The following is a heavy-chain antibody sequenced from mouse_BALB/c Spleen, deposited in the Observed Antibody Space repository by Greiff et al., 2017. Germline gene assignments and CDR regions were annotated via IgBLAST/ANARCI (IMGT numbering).Heavy chain of an antibody. J-gene: IGHJ2*01. Sequence: QVQLQQSGAELVKPGASVKLSCKASGYTFTSYYMYWVKQRPGQGLEWIGEINPSNGGTNFNEKFKSKATLTVDKSSSTAYMQLSSLTSEDSAVYYCTRSGPYDGNYFDYWGQGTTLTVSS. CDR2: INPSNGGT. D-gene: IGHD2-10*01. CDR1: GYTFTSYY. CDR3: TRSGPYDGNYFDY. V-gene: IGHV1S81*02.